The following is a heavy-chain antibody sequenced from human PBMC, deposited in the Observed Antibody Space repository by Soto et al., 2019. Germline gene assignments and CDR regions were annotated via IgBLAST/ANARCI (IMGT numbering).Heavy chain of an antibody. Sequence: SETLSLTCTVSGDSISFYHWSWIRQPPGRGLEWIGYIYNNGSTRYNPSLKSRGTISVDTSKNHFSLRLSSVTAADTAVYYCTRGGSIVMTSTKFDGMDVWRRGTPVTAS. V-gene: IGHV4-59*01. CDR2: IYNNGST. J-gene: IGHJ6*02. CDR3: TRGGSIVMTSTKFDGMDV. CDR1: GDSISFYH. D-gene: IGHD2-2*01.